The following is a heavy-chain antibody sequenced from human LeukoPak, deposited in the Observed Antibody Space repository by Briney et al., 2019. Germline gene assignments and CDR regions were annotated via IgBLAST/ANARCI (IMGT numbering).Heavy chain of an antibody. CDR1: GGSISSYY. D-gene: IGHD6-19*01. J-gene: IGHJ4*02. Sequence: SETLSLTCTVSGGSISSYYWSWIRQPAGKGLEWIGRIYTSGSTNYNPSLKSRVTMSVDTSKNQFSLKLSSVTAADTAVYYCARGSSSGWYRGTYYFDYWGQGTLVTVSS. CDR3: ARGSSSGWYRGTYYFDY. V-gene: IGHV4-4*07. CDR2: IYTSGST.